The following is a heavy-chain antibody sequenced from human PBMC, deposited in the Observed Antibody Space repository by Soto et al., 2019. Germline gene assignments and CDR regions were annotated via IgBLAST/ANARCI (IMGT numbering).Heavy chain of an antibody. J-gene: IGHJ4*02. D-gene: IGHD3-10*01. CDR2: INSDGSTT. CDR1: GFIFSGYW. CDR3: ARLLGGSGSFIDY. Sequence: EVQLVESGGGLVQPGGSLRLSCAASGFIFSGYWMHWVRQAPGKGLVWVSRINSDGSTTSYADSVKGRFTISRDNAKNTIYLQVNSLRAEDTAVYYCARLLGGSGSFIDYWGQGTLVTVSS. V-gene: IGHV3-74*01.